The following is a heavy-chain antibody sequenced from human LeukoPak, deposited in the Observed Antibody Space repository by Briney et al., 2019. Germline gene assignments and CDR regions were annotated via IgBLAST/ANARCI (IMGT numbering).Heavy chain of an antibody. CDR3: AKSDWGSRCFDS. J-gene: IGHJ4*03. Sequence: GGSLRLSCAASGFTFSGYAMSWVRQAPGKGLEWVSVISGTGGSTSYADSVKGRFTISRDNSKDTLYLQMNSLRAEDTALYYCAKSDWGSRCFDSWGQGTLVTVSS. CDR2: ISGTGGST. V-gene: IGHV3-23*01. D-gene: IGHD3-16*01. CDR1: GFTFSGYA.